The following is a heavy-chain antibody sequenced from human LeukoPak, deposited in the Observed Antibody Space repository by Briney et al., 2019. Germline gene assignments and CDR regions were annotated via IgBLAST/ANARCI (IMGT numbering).Heavy chain of an antibody. CDR3: ARRLTQYDCFDP. Sequence: SQTLSLTCAISGDSVSSNRVTWNWIRQSPSRGLEWLGRTYYRSTWYNDYAVSVRGRITVNPDTSKSQFSLHLNSVTPEDTAVYYCARRLTQYDCFDPWGPGILVTVSS. D-gene: IGHD2-2*01. CDR2: TYYRSTWYN. V-gene: IGHV6-1*01. J-gene: IGHJ5*02. CDR1: GDSVSSNRVT.